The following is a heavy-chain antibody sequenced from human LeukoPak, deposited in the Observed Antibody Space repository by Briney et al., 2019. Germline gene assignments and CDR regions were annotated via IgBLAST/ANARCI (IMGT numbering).Heavy chain of an antibody. CDR1: GYTFTSYG. CDR3: AREVLSWKSFDY. V-gene: IGHV1-18*01. D-gene: IGHD1-1*01. Sequence: ASVKVSCKASGYTFTSYGIIWVRQAPGQGLEWMGWISNYNGNTNYAQKIQGRVTMTTDTSTSTAYMELRSLRSDDTAVYYCAREVLSWKSFDYWGQGTLVTVSS. J-gene: IGHJ4*02. CDR2: ISNYNGNT.